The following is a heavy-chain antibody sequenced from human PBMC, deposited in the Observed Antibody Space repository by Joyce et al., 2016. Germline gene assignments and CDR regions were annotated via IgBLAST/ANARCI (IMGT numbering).Heavy chain of an antibody. Sequence: QVQLVQAGAEVKKPGASVKVSCKTSGYTFSACYIHWLRQAPGGGLEWVGRIDPKNGVTIYAQNCQGRVTMTRDLSITAAYMELSRLTFDDTAVYYCAKDERYTAFWELDPWGQGTLVIVSS. D-gene: IGHD1-26*01. CDR3: AKDERYTAFWELDP. J-gene: IGHJ5*02. CDR2: IDPKNGVT. CDR1: GYTFSACY. V-gene: IGHV1-2*06.